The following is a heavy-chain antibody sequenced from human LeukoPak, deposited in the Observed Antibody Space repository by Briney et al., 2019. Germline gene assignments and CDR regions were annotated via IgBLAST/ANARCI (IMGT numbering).Heavy chain of an antibody. CDR2: ISAYNGNT. V-gene: IGHV1-18*01. CDR3: AGDRGYCSGGSCYSGWFDP. Sequence: ASVKVSCKASGYTFISDGISWVRQAPGQGLEWMGWISAYNGNTNYAQKLQGRVTLTTDTSTSTAYMELRSLRSDDTAFYYCAGDRGYCSGGSCYSGWFDPWGQGTLVTVSS. J-gene: IGHJ5*02. CDR1: GYTFISDG. D-gene: IGHD2-15*01.